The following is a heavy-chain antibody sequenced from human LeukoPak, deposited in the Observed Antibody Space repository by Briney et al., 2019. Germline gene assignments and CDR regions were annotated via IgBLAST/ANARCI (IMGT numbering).Heavy chain of an antibody. CDR3: AKSIAAATRRNWFDP. D-gene: IGHD6-13*01. V-gene: IGHV1-2*02. CDR2: INPNSGGT. Sequence: GASVKVSCKASGYTFTGYYMHWVRQAPGQGLEWMGWINPNSGGTNYAQKFQGRVTMTRDTSISTAYMELSRLRSDDTAVYYCAKSIAAATRRNWFDPWGQGTLVTVSS. J-gene: IGHJ5*02. CDR1: GYTFTGYY.